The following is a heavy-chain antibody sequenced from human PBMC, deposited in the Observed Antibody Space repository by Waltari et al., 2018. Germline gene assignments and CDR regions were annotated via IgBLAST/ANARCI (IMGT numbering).Heavy chain of an antibody. D-gene: IGHD5-12*01. Sequence: QITLKESGPTLVKPTQTLTLTCTFSGFSLSTSGVGVGWIRQPPGKALEWLALIYWNDDKRYSPSLKSRLTITKDTSKNQVVLTMTNMDPVDTATYYCAHIQREWLRLQDYFDYWGQGTLVTVSS. CDR3: AHIQREWLRLQDYFDY. V-gene: IGHV2-5*01. CDR1: GFSLSTSGVG. J-gene: IGHJ4*02. CDR2: IYWNDDK.